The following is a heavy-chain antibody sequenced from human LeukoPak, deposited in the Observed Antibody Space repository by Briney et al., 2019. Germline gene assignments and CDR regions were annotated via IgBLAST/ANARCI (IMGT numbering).Heavy chain of an antibody. D-gene: IGHD3-22*01. CDR1: GASISSYY. Sequence: SETLSLTCTVSGASISSYYWSWIRQPPGKGLEWIGDIYYSGSTNSNPSLKSRVTISVDTSRNQFSLKLSSVTAADTAVYYCAGVAYSSGYYYFDYWGQGTLVTVSS. CDR2: IYYSGST. J-gene: IGHJ4*02. CDR3: AGVAYSSGYYYFDY. V-gene: IGHV4-59*08.